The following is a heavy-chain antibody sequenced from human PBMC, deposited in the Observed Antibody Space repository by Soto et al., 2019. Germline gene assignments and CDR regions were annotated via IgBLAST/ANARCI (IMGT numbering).Heavy chain of an antibody. CDR1: GFTVSSNY. D-gene: IGHD1-26*01. Sequence: GGSLSLSCAASGFTVSSNYMTWVRQAPGKGLEWVAVIYSSGSTSFADSVKGRFTISRDNSKNTVHLQMNSLRAEDTAVYYCAREGSHGPFDYWGQGTLVTVSS. V-gene: IGHV3-53*01. CDR2: IYSSGST. CDR3: AREGSHGPFDY. J-gene: IGHJ4*02.